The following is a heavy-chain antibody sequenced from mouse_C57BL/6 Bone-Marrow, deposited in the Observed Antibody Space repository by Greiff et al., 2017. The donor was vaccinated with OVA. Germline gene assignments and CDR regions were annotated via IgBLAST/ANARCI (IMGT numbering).Heavy chain of an antibody. J-gene: IGHJ1*03. Sequence: QVQLQQSGAGLVKPGASLKLSCTASGYTFTSYCMHWVKQSPGRGLEWIGRIDPSSGCTYYHEKFKSKATLTVDKPSSTAYMQLSSLTSEDSAVYNCARGSNHGNFDVWGTGTTVTVSS. CDR2: IDPSSGCT. CDR3: ARGSNHGNFDV. D-gene: IGHD2-5*01. V-gene: IGHV1-72*01. CDR1: GYTFTSYC.